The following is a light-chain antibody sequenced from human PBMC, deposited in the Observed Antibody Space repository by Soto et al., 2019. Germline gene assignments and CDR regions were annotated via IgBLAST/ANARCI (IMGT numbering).Light chain of an antibody. Sequence: IQMTQSPSILSASVGDRVTITCRASQSISTWLAWYQQKPEKAPKLLIHVASTLESGVPSRFSGSGSGTEFTLTISSLQPDDFATYYCQQYNSYSRTFGQGTRVEV. CDR2: VAS. CDR1: QSISTW. V-gene: IGKV1-5*01. J-gene: IGKJ1*01. CDR3: QQYNSYSRT.